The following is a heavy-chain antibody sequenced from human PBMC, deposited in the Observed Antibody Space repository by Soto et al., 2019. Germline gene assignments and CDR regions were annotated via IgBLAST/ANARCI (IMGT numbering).Heavy chain of an antibody. J-gene: IGHJ6*02. CDR3: ASWIPTGVMDV. Sequence: QIHLVQSGAEVKKTGSSVKVSCKASGYTFTYRHLNWVRQAPGQALEWMGWITPFNGHTNYAQKFHDRVTITGDTSLHTAYMELSSLTTEDTAMYFCASWIPTGVMDVWGQGTTVIVSS. D-gene: IGHD1-1*01. V-gene: IGHV1-45*02. CDR2: ITPFNGHT. CDR1: GYTFTYRH.